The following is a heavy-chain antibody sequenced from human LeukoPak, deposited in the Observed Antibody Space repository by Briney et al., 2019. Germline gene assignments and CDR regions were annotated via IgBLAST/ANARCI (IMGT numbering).Heavy chain of an antibody. CDR3: ARASPYGDYAD. J-gene: IGHJ4*02. CDR1: GYTFSGYY. V-gene: IGHV1-2*02. D-gene: IGHD4-17*01. Sequence: GASVKVSFKASGYTFSGYYMHWVRQAPGQGLEWMGWINPNSGGTKYAQKFQGRVTMTRDTSISTAYMELSRLRSDDTAVYYCARASPYGDYADWGQGTLVTVSS. CDR2: INPNSGGT.